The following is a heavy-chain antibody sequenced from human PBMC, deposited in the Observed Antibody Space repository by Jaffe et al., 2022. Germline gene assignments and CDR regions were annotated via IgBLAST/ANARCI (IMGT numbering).Heavy chain of an antibody. Sequence: QLQLQESGPGLVKPSETLSLTCTVSGGSISSSSYYWGWIRQPPGKGLEWIGSIYYSGSTYYNPSLKSRVTISVDTSKNQFSLKLSSVTAADTAVYYCARHDYSSSWYPPYYFDYWGQGTLVTVSS. CDR2: IYYSGST. J-gene: IGHJ4*02. V-gene: IGHV4-39*01. CDR3: ARHDYSSSWYPPYYFDY. CDR1: GGSISSSSYY. D-gene: IGHD6-13*01.